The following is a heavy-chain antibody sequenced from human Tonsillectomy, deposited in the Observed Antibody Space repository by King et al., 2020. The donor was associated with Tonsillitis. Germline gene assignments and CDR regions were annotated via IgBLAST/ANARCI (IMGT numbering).Heavy chain of an antibody. V-gene: IGHV3-23*04. CDR1: GFTFSSYA. CDR3: AKAELYYDILTPFDY. J-gene: IGHJ4*02. D-gene: IGHD3-9*01. Sequence: VQLVESGGGLVQPGGSLRLSCAASGFTFSSYAMSWVRQAPGKGLEWVSAISGSGGSIYYADSVKGRFTISRENSKNTLYLQMNTLRAEDTAVYYCAKAELYYDILTPFDYWGQGTLVTVSS. CDR2: ISGSGGSI.